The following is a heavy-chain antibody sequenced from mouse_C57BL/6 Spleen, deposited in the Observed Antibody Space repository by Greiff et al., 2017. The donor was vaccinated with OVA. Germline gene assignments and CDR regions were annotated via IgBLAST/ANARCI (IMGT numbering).Heavy chain of an antibody. CDR3: ARSYYDYLYYFDY. V-gene: IGHV1-52*01. Sequence: QVQLQQPGAELVRPGSSVKLSCKASGYTFTSYWMHWVKQRPIQGLEWIGNIDPSDSETHYNQKFKDKATLTVDKSSSTAYMQLSSLTSEDSAVYDCARSYYDYLYYFDYWGQGTTLTVSS. D-gene: IGHD2-4*01. CDR2: IDPSDSET. J-gene: IGHJ2*01. CDR1: GYTFTSYW.